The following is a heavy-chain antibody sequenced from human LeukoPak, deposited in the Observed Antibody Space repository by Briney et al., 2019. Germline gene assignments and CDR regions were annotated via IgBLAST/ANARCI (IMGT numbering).Heavy chain of an antibody. J-gene: IGHJ3*02. CDR3: ATDHGKVKAYCGGDCYSGGAFDI. V-gene: IGHV1-24*01. CDR2: FDPEDGET. CDR1: GYTLTELS. D-gene: IGHD2-21*02. Sequence: GASVKVSCKVSGYTLTELSMHWVRQAPGKGLEWMGGFDPEDGETIYAQKFQGRVTMTEDTSTDTAYMELSSLRSEDTAVYYCATDHGKVKAYCGGDCYSGGAFDIWGQGTMVTVSS.